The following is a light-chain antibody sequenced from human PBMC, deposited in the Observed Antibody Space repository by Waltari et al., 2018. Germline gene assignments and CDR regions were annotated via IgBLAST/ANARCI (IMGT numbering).Light chain of an antibody. CDR3: ETWGTGVWV. CDR2: LNTDGSH. CDR1: SGHSRYA. J-gene: IGLJ3*02. V-gene: IGLV4-69*01. Sequence: SASLGASVKLTCTLSSGHSRYAIAWHQQQPGKGPRYLMKLNTDGSHNKGDGIPDRFSGSSSGAVRYLTISSLQSEDEADYYCETWGTGVWVFGGGTKLTVL.